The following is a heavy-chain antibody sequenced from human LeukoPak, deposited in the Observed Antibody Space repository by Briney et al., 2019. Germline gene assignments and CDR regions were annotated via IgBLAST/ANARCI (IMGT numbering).Heavy chain of an antibody. CDR1: GGSITNYY. Sequence: SETLSLTCTVSGGSITNYYWSWIRQPPGKGLEWIGYIHYSGSTKYKSSLKSRVTISVDTSKNQFSLDLTSVTAADTAVYYCATYSDITGSFDYWGQGTLVTVSS. CDR3: ATYSDITGSFDY. CDR2: IHYSGST. D-gene: IGHD3-22*01. J-gene: IGHJ4*02. V-gene: IGHV4-59*01.